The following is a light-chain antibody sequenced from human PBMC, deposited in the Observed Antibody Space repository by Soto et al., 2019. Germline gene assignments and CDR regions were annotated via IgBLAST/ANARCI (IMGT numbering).Light chain of an antibody. V-gene: IGLV2-11*01. CDR2: DVS. Sequence: ALTQPRSVSGSPGQSVTISCTGTSSDVGGYNYVSWYQQHPGKAPKLMIYDVSKRPSGVPDRFSGSKSGNTASLTISGLQAEDEADYYCCSYAGSYTWVFGGGTKVTVL. CDR3: CSYAGSYTWV. CDR1: SSDVGGYNY. J-gene: IGLJ2*01.